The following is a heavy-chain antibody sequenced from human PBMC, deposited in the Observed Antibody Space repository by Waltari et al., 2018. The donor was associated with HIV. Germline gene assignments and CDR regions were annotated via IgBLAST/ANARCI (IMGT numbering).Heavy chain of an antibody. V-gene: IGHV3-30-3*01. CDR2: ISNDGSSK. Sequence: QVQLVESGGGVVQPGRSRRLSCAASGSTFSRFGIHRVRQAPGKGLEWVAVISNDGSSKYYADSVKGRFTISRDNSKNTLYLHMNSLRAEDTAVYYCASPFYSDSTTYYYGLDYWGQGTLVTVSS. CDR1: GSTFSRFG. D-gene: IGHD3-22*01. J-gene: IGHJ4*02. CDR3: ASPFYSDSTTYYYGLDY.